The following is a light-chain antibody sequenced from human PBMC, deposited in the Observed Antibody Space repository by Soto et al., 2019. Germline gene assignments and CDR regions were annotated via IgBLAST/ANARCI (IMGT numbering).Light chain of an antibody. V-gene: IGLV1-47*02. J-gene: IGLJ1*01. Sequence: QLVLTQPPSASGTPGQRVTISCSGSSFNIENNYVYWYQQFPGTAPKLLIFSNNQRPSGVPDRFSGSKSGTSASLAISGLRSEDEADYYCAAWDDSLSGYYVFGTGTKVTVL. CDR2: SNN. CDR1: SFNIENNY. CDR3: AAWDDSLSGYYV.